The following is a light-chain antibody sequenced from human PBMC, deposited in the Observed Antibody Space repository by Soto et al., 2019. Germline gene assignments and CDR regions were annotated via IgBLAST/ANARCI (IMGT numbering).Light chain of an antibody. V-gene: IGLV2-14*01. CDR3: NSYTSSSTLVV. J-gene: IGLJ2*01. CDR2: EVS. CDR1: SSDVGGYNY. Sequence: QSALAQPASVSGSPGQSITISCTGTSSDVGGYNYVSWYQQHPGKVPKLMIYEVSNRPSGVSERFYGSKSGNTASLTISGLQTEDEADYYCNSYTSSSTLVVFGGGTKGTVL.